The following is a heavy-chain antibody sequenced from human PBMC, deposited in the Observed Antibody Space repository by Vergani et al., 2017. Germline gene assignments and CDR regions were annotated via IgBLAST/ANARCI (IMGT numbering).Heavy chain of an antibody. CDR2: IYSTGST. D-gene: IGHD6-13*01. CDR3: ASQRRVYSSSWYNWFDP. CDR1: GGSFNTYY. V-gene: IGHV4-59*13. Sequence: QVQLEESGPGLVKPSETLSLTCTVSGGSFNTYYWSWIRQSPGKGLEWIGYIYSTGSTNYNPSLNSRVTMSVDTSKNQFSLKLRSVTAADTAVYYCASQRRVYSSSWYNWFDPWGQGTLVTVSS. J-gene: IGHJ5*02.